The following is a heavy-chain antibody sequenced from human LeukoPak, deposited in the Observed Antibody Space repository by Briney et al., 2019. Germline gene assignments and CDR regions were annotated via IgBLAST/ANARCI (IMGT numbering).Heavy chain of an antibody. D-gene: IGHD3-22*01. J-gene: IGHJ4*02. CDR1: GGSISSSSYY. CDR2: TYYSGST. V-gene: IGHV4-39*01. Sequence: SETLSLTCTVSGGSISSSSYYWGWIRQPPGKGLEWIGSTYYSGSTYYNPSLKSRVTISVDTSKNQFSLKLSSVTAADTAVYYCARRGITMKGGVAIDYRGQGTLVTVSS. CDR3: ARRGITMKGGVAIDY.